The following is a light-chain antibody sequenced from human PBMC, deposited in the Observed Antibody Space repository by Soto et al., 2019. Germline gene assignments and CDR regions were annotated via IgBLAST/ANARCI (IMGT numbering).Light chain of an antibody. V-gene: IGKV3-20*01. Sequence: EIVLTQSPGTLSLSPGDRATLSCRASQTVRSGYLAWYQQRSGQPPRLLIYGASSRATDIPDRFSGSGSETDFSLTISSLEPEGFAVYYCQQYGTSPWTFGQGTKVDIK. J-gene: IGKJ1*01. CDR3: QQYGTSPWT. CDR2: GAS. CDR1: QTVRSGY.